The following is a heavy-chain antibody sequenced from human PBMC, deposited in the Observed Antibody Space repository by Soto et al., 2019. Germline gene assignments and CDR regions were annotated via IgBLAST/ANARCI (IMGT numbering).Heavy chain of an antibody. CDR3: ARDMIRRRGSSGWFGGHYYGMDV. D-gene: IGHD6-19*01. CDR1: GFTFSSYE. CDR2: ISSSGSTI. J-gene: IGHJ6*02. V-gene: IGHV3-48*03. Sequence: GGSLRLSCAASGFTFSSYEMNWVRQAPGKGLEWVSYISSSGSTIYYADSVKGRFTISRDNAKNSLYLQMNSLRAEDTAVYYCARDMIRRRGSSGWFGGHYYGMDVWGRGTTVTVSS.